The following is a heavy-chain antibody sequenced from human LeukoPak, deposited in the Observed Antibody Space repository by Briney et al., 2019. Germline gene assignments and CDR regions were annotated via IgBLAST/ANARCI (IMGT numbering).Heavy chain of an antibody. J-gene: IGHJ3*02. Sequence: SETLSLTCAVYGGSFSGYYWGWIRQPPGKGLEWIGSIYHSGSTYYNPSLKSRVTISVDTSKNQFSLKLSSVTAADTAVYYCARDTGYYYDSSGYYYADAFDIWGQGTMVTVSS. CDR3: ARDTGYYYDSSGYYYADAFDI. D-gene: IGHD3-22*01. CDR2: IYHSGST. CDR1: GGSFSGYY. V-gene: IGHV4-38-2*02.